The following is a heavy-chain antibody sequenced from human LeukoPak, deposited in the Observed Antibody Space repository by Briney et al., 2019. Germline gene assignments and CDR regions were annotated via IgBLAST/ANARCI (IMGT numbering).Heavy chain of an antibody. CDR1: GGTFSSYA. V-gene: IGHV1-69*01. D-gene: IGHD3-22*01. CDR2: IIPIFGTA. CDR3: ARDYYDSSGYYPFDY. J-gene: IGHJ4*02. Sequence: GASVKVSCKASGGTFSSYAISWVRQAPGQGLEWMGGIIPIFGTANYAQKFQGRVTITADESTSTAYMELRSLRSDDTAVYYCARDYYDSSGYYPFDYWGQGTLVTVSS.